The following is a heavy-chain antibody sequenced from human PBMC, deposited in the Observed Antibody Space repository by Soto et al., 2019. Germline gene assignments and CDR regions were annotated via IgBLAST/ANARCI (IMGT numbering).Heavy chain of an antibody. CDR3: VKGRSGYDFDY. Sequence: EVQLLESGGGLVQPGGSLRLSCAASGFTFSSYVMSWVRQAPGKGLEWVSAISGSGSGTYYADSVKGRFTISRDNSKNTLYVQMTSLRAEDTAVYYCVKGRSGYDFDYWGQGSLVTGSS. V-gene: IGHV3-23*01. D-gene: IGHD5-12*01. CDR1: GFTFSSYV. J-gene: IGHJ4*02. CDR2: ISGSGSGT.